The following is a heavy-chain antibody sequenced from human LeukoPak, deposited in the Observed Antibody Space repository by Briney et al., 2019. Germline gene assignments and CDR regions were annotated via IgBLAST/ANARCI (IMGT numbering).Heavy chain of an antibody. CDR2: ISSSGSLM. V-gene: IGHV3-48*03. D-gene: IGHD3-22*01. CDR3: ARQMYYYDSSGYYFRGAFDI. CDR1: GFTFSTFE. J-gene: IGHJ3*02. Sequence: GGSLRLSCAASGFTFSTFEMNWVRQAPGKGLEWVSFISSSGSLMYYADSVKGRFTISRDNAKNSLYLQMNSLSAEDTAVYFCARQMYYYDSSGYYFRGAFDIWGQGTVVTVSS.